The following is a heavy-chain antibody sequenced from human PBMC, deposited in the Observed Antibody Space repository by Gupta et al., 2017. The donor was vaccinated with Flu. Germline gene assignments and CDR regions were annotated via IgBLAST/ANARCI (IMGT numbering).Heavy chain of an antibody. Sequence: QVQLQESGPGLVKPSETLSLTCAVSGYSISSGYYWGWIRQPPGKGLEWIGSIYHSGSTYYNPSLKSRVTISVDTSKNQFSLKLSSVTAADTAVYYCARSNYYDSSGYYSNFDYWGQGTLVTVSS. CDR3: ARSNYYDSSGYYSNFDY. V-gene: IGHV4-38-2*01. D-gene: IGHD3-22*01. J-gene: IGHJ4*02. CDR2: IYHSGST. CDR1: GYSISSGYY.